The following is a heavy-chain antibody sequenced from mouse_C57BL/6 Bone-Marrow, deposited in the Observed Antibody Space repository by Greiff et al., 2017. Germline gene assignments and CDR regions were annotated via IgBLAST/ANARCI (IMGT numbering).Heavy chain of an antibody. J-gene: IGHJ2*01. V-gene: IGHV1-50*01. CDR1: GYTFTSYW. Sequence: QVQLKQSGAELVKPGASVKLSCKASGYTFTSYWMQWVKQRPGQGLEWIGEIDPSDSYTNYNQKFKGKATLTVDTSSSTAYMQLSSLTSEDSAVYYCARRRSNYCFDYWGQGTTLTVSS. D-gene: IGHD2-5*01. CDR3: ARRRSNYCFDY. CDR2: IDPSDSYT.